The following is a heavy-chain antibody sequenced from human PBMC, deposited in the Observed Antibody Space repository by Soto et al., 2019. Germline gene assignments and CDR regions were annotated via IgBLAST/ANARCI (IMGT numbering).Heavy chain of an antibody. CDR3: ARDMSGGTYNYYYGMDV. V-gene: IGHV3-23*01. Sequence: GGSLRLSCAASGFSFSSYAMTWVRQAPGRGLEWVSAISGSGSPTYYADSVKGRFTISRDNSKNTVYLQMNSLRADDTAVYYCARDMSGGTYNYYYGMDVWGQGTTVTVSS. CDR1: GFSFSSYA. CDR2: ISGSGSPT. J-gene: IGHJ6*02. D-gene: IGHD1-26*01.